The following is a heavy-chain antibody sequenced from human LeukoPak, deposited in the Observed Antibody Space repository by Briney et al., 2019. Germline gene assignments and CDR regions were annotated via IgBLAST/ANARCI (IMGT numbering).Heavy chain of an antibody. J-gene: IGHJ4*02. D-gene: IGHD3-22*01. CDR3: AALHDSRGYYHDY. CDR2: INHSGST. CDR1: GGSFSGYY. V-gene: IGHV4-34*01. Sequence: SETLSVTCAVYGGSFSGYYWSWIRQPPGNGLEWIGEINHSGSTNYNPSLKCRVTISVDTSKNQFSLKLSSVTAADTAVYYCAALHDSRGYYHDYWGQGTLVTVSS.